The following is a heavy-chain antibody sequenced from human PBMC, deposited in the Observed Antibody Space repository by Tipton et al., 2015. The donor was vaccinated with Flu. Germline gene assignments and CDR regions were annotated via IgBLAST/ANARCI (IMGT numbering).Heavy chain of an antibody. CDR2: IYIGGST. V-gene: IGHV3-53*01. Sequence: GSLRLSCAASGFTVSSNYMSWVRQAPGKGLEWVSVIYIGGSTYYADSVKGRFTISRDNSKNTPYLQMNSLRAEDTAVYYCARDLWGEHPDYWGQGTLVTVSS. CDR3: ARDLWGEHPDY. CDR1: GFTVSSNY. D-gene: IGHD3-16*01. J-gene: IGHJ4*02.